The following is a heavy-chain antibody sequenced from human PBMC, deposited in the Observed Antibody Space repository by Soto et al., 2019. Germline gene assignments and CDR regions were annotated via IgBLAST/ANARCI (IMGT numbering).Heavy chain of an antibody. Sequence: SVNVSCKASGGAFSSYAISWVRQAPGQGLEWMGGIIPIFGTANYAQKFQGRVTITADESTSTAYMELSSLRSEDTAVYYCASGSGFWELIKEKDYYRMAACGQGTMVTGSS. D-gene: IGHD3-10*01. CDR1: GGAFSSYA. CDR3: ASGSGFWELIKEKDYYRMAA. V-gene: IGHV1-69*13. J-gene: IGHJ6*02. CDR2: IIPIFGTA.